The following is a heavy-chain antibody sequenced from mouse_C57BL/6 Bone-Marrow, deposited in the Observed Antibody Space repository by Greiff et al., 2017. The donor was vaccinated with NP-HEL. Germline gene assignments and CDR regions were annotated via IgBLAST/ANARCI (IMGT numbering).Heavy chain of an antibody. Sequence: EVQRVESGGGLVKPGGSLKLSCAASGFTFSSYAMSWVRQTPEKRLEWVATISDGGSYTYYPDNVKGRFTISRDNAKNNLYLQMSHLKSEDTAMYYCATYDGYWGYWGQGTTLTVSS. CDR1: GFTFSSYA. CDR2: ISDGGSYT. V-gene: IGHV5-4*01. J-gene: IGHJ2*01. D-gene: IGHD2-3*01. CDR3: ATYDGYWGY.